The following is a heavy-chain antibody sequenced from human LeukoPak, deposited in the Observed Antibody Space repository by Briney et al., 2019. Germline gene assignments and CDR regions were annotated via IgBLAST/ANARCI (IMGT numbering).Heavy chain of an antibody. CDR1: GFTFSSYW. V-gene: IGHV3-7*01. CDR3: ARVGWYYYGSGSYFEYFDY. CDR2: IKQDGSEK. Sequence: SGGSLRLSCAASGFTFSSYWMSWVRQAPGKGLEWVANIKQDGSEKYYVDSVKGRFTISRDNAKNSLYLQMNSLRAEDTAVYYCARVGWYYYGSGSYFEYFDYWGQGTLVTVSS. J-gene: IGHJ4*02. D-gene: IGHD3-10*01.